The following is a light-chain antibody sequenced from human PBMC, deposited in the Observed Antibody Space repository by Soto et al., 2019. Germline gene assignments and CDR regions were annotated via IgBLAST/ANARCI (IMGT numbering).Light chain of an antibody. Sequence: QSALTQPVSVSGSPGQSITISCTGSSSDVGAYYFVSWYQHRPGKAPKLILYEVTTRPSGISSRFSGSKSGNTASLTISGLQADDEAYYYCSHYCTSYTTTNTLVVFGTGTKLTVL. CDR3: SHYCTSYTTTNTLVV. V-gene: IGLV2-14*01. J-gene: IGLJ1*01. CDR2: EVT. CDR1: SSDVGAYYF.